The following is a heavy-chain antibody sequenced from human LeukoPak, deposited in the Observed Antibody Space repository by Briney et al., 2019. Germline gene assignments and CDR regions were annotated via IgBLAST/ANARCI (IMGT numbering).Heavy chain of an antibody. Sequence: PSETLSLTCTVSGGSMSSYYWSWIRQPPGKGLEWIGYIYYSGTTNCNPSLKSRVTISVDTSKNQFSLKLRSVTAADTAVYYCAREAEQLAVFDYWGQGTLVTVSS. D-gene: IGHD6-6*01. J-gene: IGHJ4*02. CDR1: GGSMSSYY. V-gene: IGHV4-59*01. CDR3: AREAEQLAVFDY. CDR2: IYYSGTT.